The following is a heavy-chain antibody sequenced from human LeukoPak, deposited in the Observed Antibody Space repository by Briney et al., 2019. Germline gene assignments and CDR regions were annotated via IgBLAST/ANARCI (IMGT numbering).Heavy chain of an antibody. CDR3: ARGSRGRDDYYYYYMDV. Sequence: ASVKVSCKASGGTFSSYAISWVRQAPGQGLEWMGGIIPIFGTANYAQKFQGRVTITTDESTSTAYMELSSLGSEDTAVYYCARGSRGRDDYYYYYMDVWGKGTTVTVSS. CDR1: GGTFSSYA. J-gene: IGHJ6*03. CDR2: IIPIFGTA. V-gene: IGHV1-69*05. D-gene: IGHD5-24*01.